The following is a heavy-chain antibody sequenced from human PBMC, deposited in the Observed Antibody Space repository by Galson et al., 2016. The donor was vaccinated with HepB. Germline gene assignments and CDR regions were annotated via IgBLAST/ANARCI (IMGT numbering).Heavy chain of an antibody. J-gene: IGHJ6*02. CDR1: GFTFNNYA. D-gene: IGHD3-16*01. CDR3: AREKNPKDYISRMDV. CDR2: INNNGDNT. V-gene: IGHV3-64*04. Sequence: SLRLSCAGSGFTFNNYAIHWVRQTPRKGLEYVSGINNNGDNTHYADSVKGRFTSSRDNSKNTLYLQINSLRPDDTAVYYCAREKNPKDYISRMDVWGQGTTVIVSS.